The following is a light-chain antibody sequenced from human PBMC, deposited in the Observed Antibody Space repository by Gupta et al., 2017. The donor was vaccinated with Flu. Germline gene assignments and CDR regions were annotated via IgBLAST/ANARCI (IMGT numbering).Light chain of an antibody. Sequence: TISFPGTTSDVGVYNSVSWYHQRPGTAPTLMLYYGSNRPSGISPLFSFSTSGNTASLTISSLQAEDEADYYCSSYQSGSTRVVAFGGGTKLTVL. V-gene: IGLV2-14*04. CDR1: TSDVGVYNS. CDR2: YGS. J-gene: IGLJ2*01. CDR3: SSYQSGSTRVVA.